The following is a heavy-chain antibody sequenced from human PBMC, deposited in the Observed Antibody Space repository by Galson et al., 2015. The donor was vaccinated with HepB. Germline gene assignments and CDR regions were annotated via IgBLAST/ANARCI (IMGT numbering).Heavy chain of an antibody. J-gene: IGHJ4*02. D-gene: IGHD5-18*01. CDR2: ISSSGSTI. V-gene: IGHV3-48*03. CDR3: ARDGPNSYGYGGSFAAFDY. CDR1: GFTFSSYE. Sequence: SLRLSCAASGFTFSSYEMNWVRQAPGKGLEWVSYISSSGSTIYYADSVKGRFTISRDNAKNSLYLQMNSLRAEDTAVYYCARDGPNSYGYGGSFAAFDYWGQGTLVTVSS.